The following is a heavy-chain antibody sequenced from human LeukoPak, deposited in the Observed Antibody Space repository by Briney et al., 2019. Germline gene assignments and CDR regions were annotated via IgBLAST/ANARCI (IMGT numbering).Heavy chain of an antibody. CDR2: IIPILGIA. Sequence: SVKVSCKASGGTFSSYAISWVRQAPGQGLEWMGRIIPILGIANYAQKFQGRVTITADKSTSTAYMELSSLRSEDTAVYYCARSYCSSTSCYTVYGAFDIWGQGTMVTVSS. J-gene: IGHJ3*02. V-gene: IGHV1-69*04. CDR3: ARSYCSSTSCYTVYGAFDI. D-gene: IGHD2-2*02. CDR1: GGTFSSYA.